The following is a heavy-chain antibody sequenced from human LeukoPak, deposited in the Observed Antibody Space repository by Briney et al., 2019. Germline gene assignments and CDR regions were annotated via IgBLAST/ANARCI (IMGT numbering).Heavy chain of an antibody. V-gene: IGHV4-4*02. Sequence: SETLSLTCAGFGGSISSIYWWTWVRQPPGKGLELIGESYHSGSTHYNPSLKSRVTLSIDKSKSQFSLELSSVTAADTAVYYCARGIRDLIPYYYYGMDVWGQGTTVTVSS. J-gene: IGHJ6*02. D-gene: IGHD2-21*01. CDR1: GGSISSIYW. CDR2: SYHSGST. CDR3: ARGIRDLIPYYYYGMDV.